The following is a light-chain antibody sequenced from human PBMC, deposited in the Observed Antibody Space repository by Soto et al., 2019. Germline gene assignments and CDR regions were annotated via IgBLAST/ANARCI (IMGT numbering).Light chain of an antibody. V-gene: IGLV2-8*01. Sequence: QSALTQPPSASGSPGQSVTISCTGTISDVGAYNYVSWYQRHPGKAPKLMIYEVSKRPSGVPDRFSGSKSCNTASLTVSGVQAEDEADYYCSSHQGRNNYVSGPGTKVTVL. CDR3: SSHQGRNNYV. CDR2: EVS. CDR1: ISDVGAYNY. J-gene: IGLJ1*01.